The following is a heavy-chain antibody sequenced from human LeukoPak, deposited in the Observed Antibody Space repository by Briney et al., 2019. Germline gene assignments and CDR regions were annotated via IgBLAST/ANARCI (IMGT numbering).Heavy chain of an antibody. J-gene: IGHJ4*02. CDR2: IKSDGST. D-gene: IGHD3-3*01. CDR3: ARVYQGVAIFDGIDY. CDR1: GFTFSSYW. Sequence: GGSLRLSCAASGFTFSSYWMHWVRQTPGKGLVWISRIKSDGSTIYADSVKDRFTISRDNTKNSVYLQMNSLRAEDTAVYYCARVYQGVAIFDGIDYWGQGTLVTVSS. V-gene: IGHV3-74*01.